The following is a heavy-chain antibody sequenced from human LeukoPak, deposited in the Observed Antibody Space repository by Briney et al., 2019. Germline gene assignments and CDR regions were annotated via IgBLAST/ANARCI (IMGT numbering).Heavy chain of an antibody. Sequence: SETLSLTCTVSGGSISSYYWSWIRQPPGKGLEWIGYIFYTGSTNYNPSLKSRVTISVDTSENQFSLRLSSVTAADTAVYYCARHAQRITIFGVVSHLDYWGQGTLVTVSS. CDR3: ARHAQRITIFGVVSHLDY. J-gene: IGHJ4*02. CDR1: GGSISSYY. CDR2: IFYTGST. V-gene: IGHV4-59*08. D-gene: IGHD3-3*01.